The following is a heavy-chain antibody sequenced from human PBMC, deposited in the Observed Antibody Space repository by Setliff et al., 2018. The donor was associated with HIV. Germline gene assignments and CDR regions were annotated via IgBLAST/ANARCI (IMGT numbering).Heavy chain of an antibody. CDR1: GYTFTTYG. CDR3: ASAPLTTVTTGPRYYLDY. D-gene: IGHD4-17*01. V-gene: IGHV1-46*01. J-gene: IGHJ4*02. CDR2: INPSGGIT. Sequence: ASVKVSCKPSGYTFTTYGLSWVRQAPGQGLEWMGVINPSGGITTYAQKFQGRVTVTKDTSTSTVYMELRSIRSEDTAVYFCASAPLTTVTTGPRYYLDYWGQGTLVTVSS.